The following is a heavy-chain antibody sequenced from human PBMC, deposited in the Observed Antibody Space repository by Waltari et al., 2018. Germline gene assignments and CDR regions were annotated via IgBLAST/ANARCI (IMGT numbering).Heavy chain of an antibody. D-gene: IGHD2-15*01. CDR1: GFNFKGLW. CDR2: INEDGSGR. J-gene: IGHJ4*02. Sequence: EVQLVESGGGLVHPGGSPRLSGIGSGFNFKGLWTSWVRQAPGEGLEWVANINEDGSGRHYVDSVKGRCTKSRDNAENSLYLQMDSLRGDDTAVYYCAKGWHLDVWGQGTLVTVSS. V-gene: IGHV3-7*02. CDR3: AKGWHLDV.